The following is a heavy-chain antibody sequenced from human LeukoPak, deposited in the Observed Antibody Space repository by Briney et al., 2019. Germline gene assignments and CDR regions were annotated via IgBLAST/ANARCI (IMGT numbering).Heavy chain of an antibody. CDR1: GFTVSSNY. CDR3: ARAPLGYFDL. V-gene: IGHV3-66*01. Sequence: GGSLRLSCAASGFTVSSNYMSWVRQAPGKGLEWVSVIYSGGSTYYADSVKGRFTISRDNSKNTLYIQMNSLRAEDTAVYYCARAPLGYFDLWGRGTLVTVSS. J-gene: IGHJ2*01. CDR2: IYSGGST.